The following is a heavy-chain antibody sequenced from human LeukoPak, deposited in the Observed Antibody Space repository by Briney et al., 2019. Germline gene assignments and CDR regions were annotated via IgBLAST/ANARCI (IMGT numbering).Heavy chain of an antibody. CDR3: HLGASGAHFDY. J-gene: IGHJ4*02. V-gene: IGHV1-69*05. CDR1: GGTFSSYA. D-gene: IGHD1-26*01. Sequence: SVKVSCKASGGTFSSYAISWVRQAPGQGLEWMGGIIPIFGTANYAQKFQGRVTITTDESTSTAYMELSSLRSEDTAVYYCHLGASGAHFDYWGQGTLVTVSS. CDR2: IIPIFGTA.